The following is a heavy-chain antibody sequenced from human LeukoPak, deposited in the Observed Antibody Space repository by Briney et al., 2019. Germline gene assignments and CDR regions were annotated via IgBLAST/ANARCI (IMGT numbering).Heavy chain of an antibody. CDR3: AKLYGSGIRYYFDY. J-gene: IGHJ4*02. CDR2: ISGSGGST. CDR1: GFTFSSYW. V-gene: IGHV3-23*01. Sequence: GGSLRLSCAASGFTFSSYWMNWARQAPGKGLEWVSAISGSGGSTYYADSVKGRFTISRDNSKNTLYLQMNSLRAEDTAVYYCAKLYGSGIRYYFDYWGQGTLVTVSS. D-gene: IGHD3-10*01.